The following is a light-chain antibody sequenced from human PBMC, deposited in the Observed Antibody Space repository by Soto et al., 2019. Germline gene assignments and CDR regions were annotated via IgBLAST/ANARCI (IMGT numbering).Light chain of an antibody. J-gene: IGKJ4*01. Sequence: EMVMTQSQATLSVSPGERATLSCRASQSISGALAWYQQKPGQAPRLLIYGASSRATGIPDRFSGSGSGTDFTLTISRLEPVDFAVYYCQQYGGSPLTFGGGTKVDIK. V-gene: IGKV3-20*01. CDR1: QSISGA. CDR2: GAS. CDR3: QQYGGSPLT.